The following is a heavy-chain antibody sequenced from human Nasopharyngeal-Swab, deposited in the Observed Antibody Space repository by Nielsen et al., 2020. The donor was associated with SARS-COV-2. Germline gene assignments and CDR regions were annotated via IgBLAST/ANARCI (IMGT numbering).Heavy chain of an antibody. CDR1: GYSFLSYG. J-gene: IGHJ4*02. V-gene: IGHV1-18*01. CDR2: ISIYNADR. Sequence: ASVKVSCNASGYSFLSYGINWVRQPPGQGLEWMGWISIYNADRNYAEKFQGRVSMTTDTSTTTAFMELRSLRSDDTAVYYCARDVEEWLVVPSLSFDHWGQGTLVAVSS. D-gene: IGHD5-18*01. CDR3: ARDVEEWLVVPSLSFDH.